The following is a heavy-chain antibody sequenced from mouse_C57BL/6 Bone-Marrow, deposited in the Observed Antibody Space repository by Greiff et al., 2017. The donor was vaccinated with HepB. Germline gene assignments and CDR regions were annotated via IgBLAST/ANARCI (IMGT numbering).Heavy chain of an antibody. Sequence: QVQLQQPGTELVKPGASVKLSCKASGYTFTSYWMHWVKQRPGQGLEWIGNINPSNGGTNYNEKFKSKATLTVDKSSSTAYMQLSSLTSEDSAVYYCARSRNYDGYYLYYFDYWGQGTTLTVSS. D-gene: IGHD2-3*01. CDR2: INPSNGGT. CDR1: GYTFTSYW. CDR3: ARSRNYDGYYLYYFDY. V-gene: IGHV1-53*01. J-gene: IGHJ2*01.